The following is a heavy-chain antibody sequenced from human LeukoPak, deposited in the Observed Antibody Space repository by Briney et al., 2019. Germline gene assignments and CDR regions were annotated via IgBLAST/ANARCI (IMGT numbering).Heavy chain of an antibody. CDR2: INWNGGST. J-gene: IGHJ6*03. V-gene: IGHV3-20*04. Sequence: GGSLRLSCAASGFTFDDYGVSWVRQAPGKGLEWVSGINWNGGSTGYADSVKGRVTISRDNAKNSLYLQMNSLRAEDTALYYCARVFGVVIIGYMDVWGKGTTVTVSS. CDR3: ARVFGVVIIGYMDV. CDR1: GFTFDDYG. D-gene: IGHD3-3*01.